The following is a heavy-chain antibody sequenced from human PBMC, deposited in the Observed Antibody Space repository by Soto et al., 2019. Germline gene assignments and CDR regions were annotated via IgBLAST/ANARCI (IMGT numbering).Heavy chain of an antibody. Sequence: QVQLQESGPGLVKPSETLSLTCTVSGGSISSYYWSWIRQPAGKGLEWMERTSTRGRTNYNPARKSRFTMSVDTSKNQFSLKLSYVAAEDTAVYYCARPKIGYCSGGSCHDAFDVWCLGKMVSVS. CDR2: TSTRGRT. CDR1: GGSISSYY. CDR3: ARPKIGYCSGGSCHDAFDV. J-gene: IGHJ3*01. V-gene: IGHV4-4*07. D-gene: IGHD2-15*01.